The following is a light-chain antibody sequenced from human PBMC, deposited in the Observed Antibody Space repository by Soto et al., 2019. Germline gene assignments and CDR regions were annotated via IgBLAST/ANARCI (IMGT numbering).Light chain of an antibody. V-gene: IGLV2-23*02. CDR2: DVT. CDR3: CSYAGTSAFVI. CDR1: SSDVGNYNH. J-gene: IGLJ2*01. Sequence: QSALTQPASVSGSPGQSITISCTGTSSDVGNYNHVSWYQQYPGKAPQLIIYDVTKRPLGVSDRFSGSKSGFTASLTISGLQPEDEADYYCCSYAGTSAFVIFGGGTKLTVL.